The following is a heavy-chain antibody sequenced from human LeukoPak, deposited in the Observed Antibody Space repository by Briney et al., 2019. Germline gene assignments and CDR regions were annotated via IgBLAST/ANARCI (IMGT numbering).Heavy chain of an antibody. J-gene: IGHJ4*02. CDR1: GFTFSSYS. CDR3: ARVQDYYDSSGYYYSD. Sequence: GGSLRLSCAASGFTFSSYSMNWVRQAPGKGLEWVSSISSSSSYIYYADSVKGRFTISRDNAKNSLYLQMNSLRAEDTAVYYCARVQDYYDSSGYYYSDWGQGTLVTVSS. V-gene: IGHV3-21*01. CDR2: ISSSSSYI. D-gene: IGHD3-22*01.